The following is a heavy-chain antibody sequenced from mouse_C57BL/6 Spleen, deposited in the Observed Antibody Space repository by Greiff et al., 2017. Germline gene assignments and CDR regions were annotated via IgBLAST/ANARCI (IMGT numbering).Heavy chain of an antibody. CDR2: INPSSGYT. Sequence: QVQLQQSGAELARPGASVKMSCTASGYTFTSYTMPWVKQRPGQGLEWIGYINPSSGYTKYTQKFKDKATLTADKSSSTAYMQRSSLTSEDSAVYYCARALLTTVVAHDYGGQGTTLTVSS. V-gene: IGHV1-4*01. CDR3: ARALLTTVVAHDY. J-gene: IGHJ2*01. CDR1: GYTFTSYT. D-gene: IGHD1-1*01.